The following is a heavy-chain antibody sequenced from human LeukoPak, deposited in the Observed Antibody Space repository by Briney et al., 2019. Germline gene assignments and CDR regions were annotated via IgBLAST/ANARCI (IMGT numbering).Heavy chain of an antibody. J-gene: IGHJ4*02. Sequence: GSLRFSCAASGFTFSSYAMHWVRQAPGKGLEWVAVISYDGSNKYYADSVTGRFTTSRDNSKNTLYLQMNSLRAEDTAVYYCARGGQLDYWGQGTLVTVSS. V-gene: IGHV3-30-3*01. CDR3: ARGGQLDY. CDR1: GFTFSSYA. D-gene: IGHD2-2*01. CDR2: ISYDGSNK.